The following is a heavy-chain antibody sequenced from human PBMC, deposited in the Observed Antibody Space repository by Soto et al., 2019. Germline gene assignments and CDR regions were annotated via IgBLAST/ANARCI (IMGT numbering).Heavy chain of an antibody. CDR3: ATHDSGSYYVAPLAGMDV. V-gene: IGHV3-30*03. D-gene: IGHD1-26*01. CDR2: ISYDGSNK. Sequence: QVQLVESGGGVVQPGRSLRLSCAASGFTFSSYGMHWVRQAPGKGLEWVAGISYDGSNKYYADSVKGRFTISRDNSKNTLYLQMNSLRAEDTAVYSCATHDSGSYYVAPLAGMDVWGQGTTVTVAS. J-gene: IGHJ6*02. CDR1: GFTFSSYG.